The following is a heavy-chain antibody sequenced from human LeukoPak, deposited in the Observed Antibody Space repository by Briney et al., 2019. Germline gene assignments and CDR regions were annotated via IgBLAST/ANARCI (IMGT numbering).Heavy chain of an antibody. Sequence: GGSLRLSCAASGFTFSSYGMHWVRQAPGKGLEWVAVISYDGSNKYYADSVKGRFTISRDNSKNTLYLQMNSLRAEDTAVYYCAKGPKRAAAHLCDYWGQGTLVTVSS. D-gene: IGHD6-13*01. J-gene: IGHJ4*02. CDR3: AKGPKRAAAHLCDY. V-gene: IGHV3-30*18. CDR2: ISYDGSNK. CDR1: GFTFSSYG.